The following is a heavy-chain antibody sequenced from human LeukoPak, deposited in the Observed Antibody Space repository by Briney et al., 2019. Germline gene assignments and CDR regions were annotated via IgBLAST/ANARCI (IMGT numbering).Heavy chain of an antibody. CDR1: GYTFTNYY. J-gene: IGHJ4*02. Sequence: GASVKVSCKSSGYTFTNYYIHWVRQAPGQGLEWMGIINPSGGSTTYAQGFQDRVTMTTDTSTSTAYMELRSLRSDDTAVYYCARVDKEGYSGYDLSENFDYWGQGTLVTVSS. CDR2: INPSGGST. D-gene: IGHD5-12*01. V-gene: IGHV1-46*01. CDR3: ARVDKEGYSGYDLSENFDY.